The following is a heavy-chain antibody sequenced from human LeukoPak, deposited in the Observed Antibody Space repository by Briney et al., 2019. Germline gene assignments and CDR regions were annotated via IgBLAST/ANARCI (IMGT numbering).Heavy chain of an antibody. Sequence: LYNESSGLTLNTCWIYSTLKYPPNRLYGVANMSPDGSGKYYADSVRGRFTISRDNAKNSFYLQMNSLRVEDTAVYYCVRDEKKRGGDYWGQGTLVTVST. CDR1: GLTLNTCW. CDR3: VRDEKKRGGDY. CDR2: MSPDGSGK. D-gene: IGHD3-16*01. V-gene: IGHV3-7*01. J-gene: IGHJ4*02.